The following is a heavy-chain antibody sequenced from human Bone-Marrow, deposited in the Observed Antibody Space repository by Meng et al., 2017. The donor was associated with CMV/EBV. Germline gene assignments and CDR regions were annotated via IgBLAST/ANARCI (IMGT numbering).Heavy chain of an antibody. CDR2: IYYSGST. D-gene: IGHD1-26*01. CDR1: GGSISSYY. V-gene: IGHV4-59*01. J-gene: IGHJ6*02. CDR3: ARDRREVPYGMDV. Sequence: SETLSLTCTVSGGSISSYYWSWIRQPPGKGLEWIGYIYYSGSTNYNPSLKSRVTISVDTSKSQFSLKLSSVTAADTAVYYRARDRREVPYGMDVWGQGTTVTVSS.